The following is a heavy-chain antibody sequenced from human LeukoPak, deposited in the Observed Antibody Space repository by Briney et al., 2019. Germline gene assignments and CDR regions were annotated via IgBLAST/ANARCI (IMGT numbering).Heavy chain of an antibody. CDR3: ASQDSSGYYLIDY. CDR2: ITPILGIA. D-gene: IGHD3-22*01. CDR1: GGTFSSYA. J-gene: IGHJ4*02. Sequence: GASVKVSCKASGGTFSSYALSWVRQAPGQGLKWIGGITPILGIANYAQDLQGRVTITADKSTNTAYMELSSLRSEDTAVYYCASQDSSGYYLIDYWGQGTLVTVSS. V-gene: IGHV1-69*10.